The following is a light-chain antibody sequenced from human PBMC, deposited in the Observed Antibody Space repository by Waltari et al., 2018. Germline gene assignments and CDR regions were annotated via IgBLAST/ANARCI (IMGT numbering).Light chain of an antibody. CDR3: QQYDNWLGT. CDR1: QSIRSN. Sequence: EIVMTQSPATLSVFPGERATISCRASQSIRSNLAWYQHKPGQAPRLLIYGASTRATGIPARFSGSGSGTEFTLTISSLQSEEFAVYFCQQYDNWLGTFGQGTKVEIK. CDR2: GAS. V-gene: IGKV3-15*01. J-gene: IGKJ1*01.